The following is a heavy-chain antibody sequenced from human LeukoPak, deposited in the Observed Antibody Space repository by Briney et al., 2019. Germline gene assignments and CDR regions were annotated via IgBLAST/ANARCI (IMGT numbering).Heavy chain of an antibody. CDR2: INPNSGGT. CDR3: ARLDMVRGVIGY. J-gene: IGHJ4*02. Sequence: ASVKVSCKASGYTFTDNYMHWVRQAPGQGLEWMGWINPNSGGTNYAQKFQGRVTMTRDTSISTAYMELSSLRSEDTAVYYCARLDMVRGVIGYWGQGTLVTVSS. V-gene: IGHV1-2*02. CDR1: GYTFTDNY. D-gene: IGHD3-10*01.